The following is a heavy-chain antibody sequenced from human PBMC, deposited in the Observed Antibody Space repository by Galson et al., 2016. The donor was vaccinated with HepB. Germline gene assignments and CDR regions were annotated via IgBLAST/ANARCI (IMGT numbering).Heavy chain of an antibody. CDR2: IGGSGSNT. CDR3: AKQNPYSSSSVGD. CDR1: GFTFDAHY. D-gene: IGHD6-6*01. V-gene: IGHV3-11*01. J-gene: IGHJ4*02. Sequence: SLRLSCAASGFTFDAHYMTWIRQAPGKGLEWLAYIGGSGSNTYYAESLKGRFTISRDNAKNSLYLDMNNLSADDTAVYFCAKQNPYSSSSVGDWGQGTLVTVSS.